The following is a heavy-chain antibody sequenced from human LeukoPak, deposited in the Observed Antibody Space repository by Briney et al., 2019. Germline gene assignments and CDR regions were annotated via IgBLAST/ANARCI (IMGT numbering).Heavy chain of an antibody. Sequence: SETLSLTCTVSGGSISSNSYYWGWIRQPPGKGLEWIGSIFYSGSTYYNPSLKGRVTISVDTSKNQFSLKVSTATAADTAVYYCARGTGYNGSWFDPWGQGTLVTVSS. CDR1: GGSISSNSYY. CDR3: ARGTGYNGSWFDP. V-gene: IGHV4-39*07. J-gene: IGHJ5*02. D-gene: IGHD5-24*01. CDR2: IFYSGST.